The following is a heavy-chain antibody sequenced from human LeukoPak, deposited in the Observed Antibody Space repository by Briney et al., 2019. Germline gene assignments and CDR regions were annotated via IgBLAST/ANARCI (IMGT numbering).Heavy chain of an antibody. CDR3: ARDGYTYGADNWFDP. J-gene: IGHJ5*02. CDR1: GYTFIDYY. Sequence: ASVRVSCKASGYTFIDYYIHWVRQAPGQGLEWMGWINPNIGGTVYAQSLQGRITITRDTHISTAYMELTDLRYDDTAVYYCARDGYTYGADNWFDPWGQGTLVTVSS. D-gene: IGHD5-18*01. V-gene: IGHV1-2*02. CDR2: INPNIGGT.